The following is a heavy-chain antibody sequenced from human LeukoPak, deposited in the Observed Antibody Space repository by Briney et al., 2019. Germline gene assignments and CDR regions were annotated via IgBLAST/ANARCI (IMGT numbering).Heavy chain of an antibody. J-gene: IGHJ5*02. CDR2: IYYSGST. Sequence: SETLSLTCTVSGGSISSGDYYWSWIRQPPGKGLEWIGYIYYSGSTYYNPSLKGRVTISVDTSKNQFSLKLSSVTAADTAVYYCARDVVVVPAAIHGWFDPWGQGTLVTVSS. CDR3: ARDVVVVPAAIHGWFDP. D-gene: IGHD2-2*02. CDR1: GGSISSGDYY. V-gene: IGHV4-30-4*08.